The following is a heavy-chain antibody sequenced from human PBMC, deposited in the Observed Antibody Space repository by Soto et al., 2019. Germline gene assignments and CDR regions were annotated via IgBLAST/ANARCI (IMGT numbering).Heavy chain of an antibody. Sequence: QVQLVQSGAEVKKPGASVKVSCKASGYTFSNYGISWVRQGPGQGLEWMGWISGYNGNTHYEEKVQDRIKMTTDTSTSTTYLELRSRRSDDTAVYFCARDPGFGFGYSYAFAMDVWGQGTTVTVSS. D-gene: IGHD5-18*01. CDR3: ARDPGFGFGYSYAFAMDV. CDR2: ISGYNGNT. CDR1: GYTFSNYG. J-gene: IGHJ6*02. V-gene: IGHV1-18*01.